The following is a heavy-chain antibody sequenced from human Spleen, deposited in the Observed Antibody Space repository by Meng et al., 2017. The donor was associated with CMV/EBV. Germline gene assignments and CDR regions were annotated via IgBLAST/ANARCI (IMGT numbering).Heavy chain of an antibody. Sequence: SETLSLTCTVSGGSITSYYWRWIRQPPGKGLEWIGNMHFSGRNYYNPSLESRVTISVDTSKNQFYLNLSSVIATDTAVYYCARGYCSGTNCYYGYYFDYWGQGALVTVSS. CDR1: GGSITSYY. CDR2: MHFSGRN. D-gene: IGHD2-2*01. CDR3: ARGYCSGTNCYYGYYFDY. J-gene: IGHJ4*02. V-gene: IGHV4-4*08.